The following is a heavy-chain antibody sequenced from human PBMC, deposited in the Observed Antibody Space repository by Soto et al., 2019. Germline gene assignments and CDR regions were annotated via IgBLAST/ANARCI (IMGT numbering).Heavy chain of an antibody. V-gene: IGHV3-74*01. D-gene: IGHD3-9*01. Sequence: GGSLRLSCAASGFTFSSYWVHWGRQAPGKGVVWGSRINSDGGSTSSAASVKGRFTISRDNAKNTLYLQMNSLRAEDTAVYYCARAIGYYDILTGHFDPLAQGTLDTVSS. CDR3: ARAIGYYDILTGHFDP. CDR2: INSDGGST. J-gene: IGHJ5*02. CDR1: GFTFSSYW.